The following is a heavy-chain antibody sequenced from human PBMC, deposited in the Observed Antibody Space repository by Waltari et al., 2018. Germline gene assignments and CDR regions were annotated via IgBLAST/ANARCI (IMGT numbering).Heavy chain of an antibody. D-gene: IGHD3-3*01. CDR1: GYTLTELS. J-gene: IGHJ4*02. CDR3: AKGPSSGYVPYYFDY. Sequence: QVQLVQSGAEVKKPGASVKVSCKVSGYTLTELSMHWVRQAPGKGLEWMGVFDPEDDETIDAQKFQGRVTMTEDTSTDTAYMELSSLRAEDTAVYYCAKGPSSGYVPYYFDYWGQGTLVTVSS. CDR2: FDPEDDET. V-gene: IGHV1-24*01.